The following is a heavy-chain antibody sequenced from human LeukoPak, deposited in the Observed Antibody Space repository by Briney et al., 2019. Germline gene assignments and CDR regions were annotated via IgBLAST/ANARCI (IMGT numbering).Heavy chain of an antibody. Sequence: SQTLSLTCAISGDSVSSNSAAWNWIRQSPSRGLEWLGRTYYRSKWYNDYAVSVKSRITINPDTSKNQFSLQLNSVTPEDTAVYYCARDLSDYYGSGSYLDYWGQGTLVTASS. V-gene: IGHV6-1*01. J-gene: IGHJ4*02. CDR1: GDSVSSNSAA. CDR2: TYYRSKWYN. CDR3: ARDLSDYYGSGSYLDY. D-gene: IGHD3-10*01.